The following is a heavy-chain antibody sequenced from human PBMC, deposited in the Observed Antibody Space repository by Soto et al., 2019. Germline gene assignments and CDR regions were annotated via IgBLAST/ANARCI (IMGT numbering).Heavy chain of an antibody. D-gene: IGHD4-17*01. CDR1: GYIFTKFY. CDR3: AREAGDSEVIDI. CDR2: INPSGNAT. J-gene: IGHJ3*02. V-gene: IGHV1-46*03. Sequence: QAQLMQSGAEVKKPGASVTISCKTFGYIFTKFYIHWVRQAPGQGLEWMGIINPSGNATSFAQKFQGRVTTTRDTSRGTVYMDLASLTYDDTAIYFCAREAGDSEVIDIWGPGTVITVSS.